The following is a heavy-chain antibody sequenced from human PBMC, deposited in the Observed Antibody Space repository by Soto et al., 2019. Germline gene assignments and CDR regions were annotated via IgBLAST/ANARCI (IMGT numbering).Heavy chain of an antibody. D-gene: IGHD6-13*01. J-gene: IGHJ6*02. CDR2: IYHSGST. CDR1: GYSISSGYY. V-gene: IGHV4-38-2*02. Sequence: SETLSLTCAVSGYSISSGYYWGWIRQPPGKGLEWIGSIYHSGSTYYNPSLKSRVTISVDTSKNQFSLKLSSVTAADTAVYYCARDLGSSWPPHYYYYGMDVWGQGTTVTVSS. CDR3: ARDLGSSWPPHYYYYGMDV.